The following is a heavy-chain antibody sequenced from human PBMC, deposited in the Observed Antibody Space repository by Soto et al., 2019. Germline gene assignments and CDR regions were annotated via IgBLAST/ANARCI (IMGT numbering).Heavy chain of an antibody. V-gene: IGHV1-69*01. CDR1: GGTFSSYA. CDR3: ARASEVVVVPDAITGYYYYGMDV. CDR2: IIPIFGTA. D-gene: IGHD2-2*02. J-gene: IGHJ6*02. Sequence: QVQLVQSGAEVKKPGSSVKVSCKASGGTFSSYAISWVRQAPGQGLEWMGGIIPIFGTANYAQKFQGRVTITADESTSTAYMELSSLRSEDTAVYYCARASEVVVVPDAITGYYYYGMDVWGQGTTVTVSS.